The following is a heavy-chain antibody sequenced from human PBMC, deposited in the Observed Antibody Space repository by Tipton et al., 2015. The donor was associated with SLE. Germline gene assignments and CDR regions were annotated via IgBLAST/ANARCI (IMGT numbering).Heavy chain of an antibody. CDR2: IYYSGST. J-gene: IGHJ3*02. Sequence: LRLSCTVSGGSISSSSYYWGWIRQPPGKGLEWIGSIYYSGSTYYNPSLKSRVTISVDTSKNQFSLKLSSVTAADTAVYYCARGSPGKDAFDIWGQGTMVTVSS. V-gene: IGHV4-39*07. CDR1: GGSISSSSYY. CDR3: ARGSPGKDAFDI. D-gene: IGHD1-26*01.